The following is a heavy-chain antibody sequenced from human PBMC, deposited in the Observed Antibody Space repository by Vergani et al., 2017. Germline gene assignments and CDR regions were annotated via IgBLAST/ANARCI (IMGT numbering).Heavy chain of an antibody. D-gene: IGHD2-2*02. CDR1: GGSISRSSYY. CDR3: ASSDTHAFDI. J-gene: IGHJ3*02. Sequence: QLQLQESGPGLVKPSETLSLTCTVSGGSISRSSYYWGWIRQPPGKGLEWIGSIYYSGSTYYNPSLKSRVTISVDTSKNQFSLKLSSVTAADTAVYYCASSDTHAFDIWGQGTMVTVSS. V-gene: IGHV4-39*01. CDR2: IYYSGST.